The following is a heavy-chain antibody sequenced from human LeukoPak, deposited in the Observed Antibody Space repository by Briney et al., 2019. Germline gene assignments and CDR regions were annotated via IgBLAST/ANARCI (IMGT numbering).Heavy chain of an antibody. CDR3: AKNLGIAVAGTYS. V-gene: IGHV3-23*01. Sequence: GGSLRLSCAASGFTFSSYAMSWVRQAPGKGLEWVSAISGSGGSTYYADSVKGRFTISRDNSKNTLYLQMNSLGAEDTAVYYCAKNLGIAVAGTYSWGQGTLVTVSS. CDR1: GFTFSSYA. J-gene: IGHJ4*02. CDR2: ISGSGGST. D-gene: IGHD6-19*01.